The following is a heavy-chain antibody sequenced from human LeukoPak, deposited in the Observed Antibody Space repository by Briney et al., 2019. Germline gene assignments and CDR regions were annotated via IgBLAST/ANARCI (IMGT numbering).Heavy chain of an antibody. CDR2: IIPIFGTA. J-gene: IGHJ5*02. Sequence: SVKVSCKASGGTFSSYAISWVRQAPGQGLEWMGGIIPIFGTANYAQKFQGRVTITTDESTSTAYMELSSLRSEDTAVYYCARDGPQTAVAGTNWFDPWGQGTLVTVSS. V-gene: IGHV1-69*05. CDR3: ARDGPQTAVAGTNWFDP. CDR1: GGTFSSYA. D-gene: IGHD6-19*01.